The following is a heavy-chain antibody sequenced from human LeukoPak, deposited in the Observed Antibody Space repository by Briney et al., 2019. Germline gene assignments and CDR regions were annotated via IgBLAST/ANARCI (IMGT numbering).Heavy chain of an antibody. V-gene: IGHV4-39*07. CDR2: INHSGST. CDR1: GGSISSSSYY. D-gene: IGHD1-14*01. CDR3: ARGRYPAWVLRRSDAFDI. Sequence: SETLSLTCTVSGGSISSSSYYWGWIRQPPGKGLEWIGEINHSGSTNYNPSLKSRVTISVDTSKNQFSLKLSSVTAADTAVYYCARGRYPAWVLRRSDAFDIWGQGTMVTVSS. J-gene: IGHJ3*02.